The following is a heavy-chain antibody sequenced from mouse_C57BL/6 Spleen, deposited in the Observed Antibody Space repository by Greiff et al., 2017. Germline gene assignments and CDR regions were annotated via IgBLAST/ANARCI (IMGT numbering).Heavy chain of an antibody. CDR3: ARRGELGRGGFAY. J-gene: IGHJ3*01. CDR2: IYPGGGYT. D-gene: IGHD4-1*01. V-gene: IGHV1-63*01. CDR1: GYTFTNYW. Sequence: QLQQSGAELVRPGTSVKMSCKASGYTFTNYWIGWAKQRPGHGLEWIGDIYPGGGYTNYNEKFKGKATLTADKSSSTAYMQFSSLTSEDSAIYYCARRGELGRGGFAYWGQGTLVTVSA.